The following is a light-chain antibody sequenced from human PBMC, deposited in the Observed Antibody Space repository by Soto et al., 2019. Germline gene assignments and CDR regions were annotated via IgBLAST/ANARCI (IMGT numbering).Light chain of an antibody. V-gene: IGKV3-20*01. CDR1: QSVSSSY. J-gene: IGKJ1*01. Sequence: ETVLTQSPGTLSLSPGERATLSCRASQSVSSSYLTWYQQKPGQAPRLLIYGASSRATGIPDRFSGSGSGTDFTLTISRLEPEDFAVYYCQLYGTSTTWTFGQGTKVELK. CDR3: QLYGTSTTWT. CDR2: GAS.